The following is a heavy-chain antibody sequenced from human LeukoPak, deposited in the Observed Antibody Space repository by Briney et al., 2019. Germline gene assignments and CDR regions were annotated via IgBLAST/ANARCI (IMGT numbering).Heavy chain of an antibody. D-gene: IGHD2-15*01. Sequence: GRSLRLSCAASGFTFSSYAMHWVRQAPGKGLEWVAVISYDGSNKYYADSVKGRFTISRDNSKNTLYLQMNSLRAEDTAVYYCARDYCSGGSCYQDYWGQGTLVTVSS. V-gene: IGHV3-30-3*01. CDR1: GFTFSSYA. CDR3: ARDYCSGGSCYQDY. CDR2: ISYDGSNK. J-gene: IGHJ4*02.